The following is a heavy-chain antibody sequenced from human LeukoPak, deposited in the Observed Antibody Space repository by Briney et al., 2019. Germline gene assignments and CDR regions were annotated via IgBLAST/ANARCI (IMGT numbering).Heavy chain of an antibody. V-gene: IGHV3-30*18. Sequence: GGSLRLSCAASGFTFSSYGMHWVRQAPGKGLEWVAVIPYDSSNKYYTDSVKGRFTISRDNSKNTLYLQMNSLRAEDTAVYYCAKNRIPTAITPDSWGQGTLVTVSS. J-gene: IGHJ5*01. CDR3: AKNRIPTAITPDS. CDR2: IPYDSSNK. CDR1: GFTFSSYG. D-gene: IGHD2-2*02.